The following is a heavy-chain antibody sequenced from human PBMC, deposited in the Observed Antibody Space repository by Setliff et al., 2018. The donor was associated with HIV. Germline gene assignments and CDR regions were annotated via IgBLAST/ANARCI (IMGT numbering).Heavy chain of an antibody. Sequence: ETLSLTCTVSGGSISSDCCYWGWIRQPPGKGLEWVANIKQDGSEKYYVDSVKGRFTISRDNAKNSLYLQMNSLRAEDTAVYYCARDPYPYADYGDWYFDLWGRGTLVTSPQ. D-gene: IGHD4-17*01. CDR2: IKQDGSEK. CDR3: ARDPYPYADYGDWYFDL. CDR1: GGSISSDC. V-gene: IGHV3-7*01. J-gene: IGHJ2*01.